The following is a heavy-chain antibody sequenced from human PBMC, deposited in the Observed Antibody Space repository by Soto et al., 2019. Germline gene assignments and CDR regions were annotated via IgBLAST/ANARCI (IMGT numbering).Heavy chain of an antibody. Sequence: QVQLVQSGAEVKKPGASVKVSCKASGYTFTSYYMHWVRQAPGQGLEWMGIINPSGGSTSYAQKFQSRVTMTRDTSTSTVYMELSSLRSEDTAVYYCARVGGYCGGDCYHDYWGQGTLVTVSS. CDR3: ARVGGYCGGDCYHDY. CDR2: INPSGGST. J-gene: IGHJ4*02. V-gene: IGHV1-46*01. D-gene: IGHD2-21*02. CDR1: GYTFTSYY.